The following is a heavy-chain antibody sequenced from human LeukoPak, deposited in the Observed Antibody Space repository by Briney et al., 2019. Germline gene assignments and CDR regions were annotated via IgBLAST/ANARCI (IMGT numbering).Heavy chain of an antibody. CDR3: ASLQHSSSPTDY. Sequence: ASVKVSCKASGYTFTGYYMHWVRQAPGQGLEWMGRINPNSGGTNYAQKFQGRVTLTRDTSISTAYMELSRLRSDDTAVYYCASLQHSSSPTDYWGQGTLVTVSS. CDR1: GYTFTGYY. V-gene: IGHV1-2*06. J-gene: IGHJ4*02. D-gene: IGHD6-6*01. CDR2: INPNSGGT.